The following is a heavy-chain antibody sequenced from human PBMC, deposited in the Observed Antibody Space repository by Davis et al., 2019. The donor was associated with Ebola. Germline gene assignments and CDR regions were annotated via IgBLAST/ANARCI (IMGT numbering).Heavy chain of an antibody. CDR3: ARAYSNQKYYFDY. V-gene: IGHV4-34*01. Sequence: SETLSLTCAVYGGSFSGYYWSWIRQPPGKGLEWIGEINHSGSTNYNPSLKSRVTISVDTSKNQVSLSLSSVTAADAAVYYCARAYSNQKYYFDYWGQGTLVTVSS. CDR2: INHSGST. J-gene: IGHJ4*02. CDR1: GGSFSGYY. D-gene: IGHD4-11*01.